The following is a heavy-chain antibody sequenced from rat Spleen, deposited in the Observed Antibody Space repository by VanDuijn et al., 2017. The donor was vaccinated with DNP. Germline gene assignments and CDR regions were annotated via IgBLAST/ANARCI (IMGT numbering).Heavy chain of an antibody. D-gene: IGHD1-2*01. V-gene: IGHV5-25*01. CDR3: ATAIGDY. J-gene: IGHJ3*01. CDR2: ITTRGGAT. CDR1: GFTFSDYY. Sequence: EVQLVESGGGLVQPGRSLKLSCAASGFTFSDYYMAWVRQAPTKGLEWVATITTRGGATYYRDSVKGRFTVSSNNAESTLYLQMDSLRSDDTATYYCATAIGDYWGQGTLVTVSS.